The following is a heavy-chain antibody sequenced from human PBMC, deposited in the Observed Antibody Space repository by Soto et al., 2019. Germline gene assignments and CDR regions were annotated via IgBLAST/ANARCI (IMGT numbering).Heavy chain of an antibody. J-gene: IGHJ4*02. CDR1: GDSISTYY. CDR3: ARPAAFGYWYYFYY. CDR2: IYYNGNT. V-gene: IGHV4-59*01. D-gene: IGHD2-2*01. Sequence: QVQLQESGPGLVKSSETLSLTCTVSGDSISTYYWSWIRQPPGKGLEWIAYIYYNGNTNYNPSLKSRVTISVDTSKNQFSLKLNSVTAADTAVYYCARPAAFGYWYYFYYWGQGTLVTVSS.